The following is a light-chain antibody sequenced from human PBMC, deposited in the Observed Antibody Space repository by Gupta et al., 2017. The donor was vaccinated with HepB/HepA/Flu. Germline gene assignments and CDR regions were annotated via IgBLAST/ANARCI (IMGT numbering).Light chain of an antibody. J-gene: IGKJ2*01. Sequence: DIQMTQSPSSLSASVGDRVTITCRASQSISSYLNWYQQKPGKAPKLLIYAASRLQSGVPSRFSGSGSGTDFTLTISSLQPEDFATYYCQQRDSTPGTFGQGTKLEIK. CDR2: AAS. CDR1: QSISSY. CDR3: QQRDSTPGT. V-gene: IGKV1-39*01.